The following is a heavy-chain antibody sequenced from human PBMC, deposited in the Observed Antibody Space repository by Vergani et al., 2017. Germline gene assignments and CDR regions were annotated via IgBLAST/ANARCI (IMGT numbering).Heavy chain of an antibody. J-gene: IGHJ4*02. V-gene: IGHV4-30-4*01. Sequence: QVQLQESGPGLVKPSQTLSLTCTVSGGSISSGDYYWSWIRQPPGKGLEWIGYIYYSGSTYYNPSLKSRVTISVDTSKNQFSLKLSSVTAADTAVYYCARAGNGYYGSGRSLGIWGQGTLVTVSS. CDR3: ARAGNGYYGSGRSLGI. CDR1: GGSISSGDYY. D-gene: IGHD3-10*01. CDR2: IYYSGST.